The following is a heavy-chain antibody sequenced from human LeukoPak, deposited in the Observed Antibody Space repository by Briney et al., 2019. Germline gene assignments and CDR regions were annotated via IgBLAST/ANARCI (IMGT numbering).Heavy chain of an antibody. CDR3: AKLFYRGYGGNSGGNY. D-gene: IGHD4-23*01. CDR1: GFNFSSYS. V-gene: IGHV3-21*04. Sequence: GGSLRLSCAGSGFNFSSYSMSWVRQAPWKGLEFVSSISSSSSFIYYADSVKGRFTISRDNAKNSLYLQMNSLRAEDSAVYYCAKLFYRGYGGNSGGNYWGQGTLVTVSS. J-gene: IGHJ4*02. CDR2: ISSSSSFI.